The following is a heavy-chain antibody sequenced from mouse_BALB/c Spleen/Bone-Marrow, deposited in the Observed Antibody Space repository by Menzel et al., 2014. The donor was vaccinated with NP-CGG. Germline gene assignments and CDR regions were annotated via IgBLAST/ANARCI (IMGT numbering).Heavy chain of an antibody. V-gene: IGHV14-3*02. CDR3: ASYYYGSAWFAY. CDR1: GFNIKDTY. Sequence: DVKLVESGAELVKPGASVKLSCTASGFNIKDTYMHWVKQRPEQGLEWIGRIDPANGNTKYDPKFQGKATITADTSSNTAYLQFSSLTSEDTAVYYCASYYYGSAWFAYWGQGTLVTVSA. J-gene: IGHJ3*01. D-gene: IGHD1-1*01. CDR2: IDPANGNT.